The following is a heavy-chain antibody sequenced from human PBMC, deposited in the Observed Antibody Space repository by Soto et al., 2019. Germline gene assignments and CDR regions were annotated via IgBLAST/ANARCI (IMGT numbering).Heavy chain of an antibody. V-gene: IGHV3-7*05. CDR1: GFTLSSYW. D-gene: IGHD2-21*01. Sequence: EVQLVESGGGLVQPGGSLRLSCAASGFTLSSYWMSGVRQAPGKGLEWVANIKQDGSEKYYVDSVKGRLTISRDNAKITLYLQMNSLRAADATLYSWARDDCGSYSPHYYGMDVCGQGTTVTVPS. J-gene: IGHJ6*02. CDR2: IKQDGSEK. CDR3: ARDDCGSYSPHYYGMDV.